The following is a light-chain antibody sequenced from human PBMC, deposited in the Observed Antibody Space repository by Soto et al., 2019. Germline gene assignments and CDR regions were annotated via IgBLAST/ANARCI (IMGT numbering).Light chain of an antibody. CDR1: NIGSKN. CDR3: QVWDSSFYV. J-gene: IGLJ1*01. Sequence: SYELTQPLSVSVDLGQTARITCGGNNIGSKNVHWYQKKPGQAPVLVIYRDSNPPSGIPERFSGSNSGNTATLTISRAQAGDEADYYCQVWDSSFYVFGTGTKLTVL. CDR2: RDS. V-gene: IGLV3-9*01.